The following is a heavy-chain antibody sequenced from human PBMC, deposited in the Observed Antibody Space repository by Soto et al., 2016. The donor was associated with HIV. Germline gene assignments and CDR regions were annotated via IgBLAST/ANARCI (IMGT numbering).Heavy chain of an antibody. J-gene: IGHJ4*02. CDR3: TRTMNVVRTHIDD. CDR2: ISGSGLSQ. Sequence: EVQLLESGGGLVQPGRSLRLSCAASGFPFAKSAISWVRQAPGKGLEWVSLISGSGLSQYYADSVKGRFTISRDNSKNTVYLQMNSLRDEDTAVYYCTRTMNVVRTHIDDWGQGVLVILSS. D-gene: IGHD2-21*01. CDR1: GFPFAKSA. V-gene: IGHV3-23*01.